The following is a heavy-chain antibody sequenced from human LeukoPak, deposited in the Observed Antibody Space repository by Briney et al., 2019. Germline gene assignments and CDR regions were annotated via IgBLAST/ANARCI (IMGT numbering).Heavy chain of an antibody. V-gene: IGHV4-39*07. J-gene: IGHJ5*02. D-gene: IGHD3-10*01. CDR2: IYHSGST. CDR1: GGSISTSSYY. Sequence: PSETLSLTCTVSGGSISTSSYYWGWIRQPPGKGLEWIGSIYHSGSTYYNPSLKSRVTISVDTSKNQFSLKLSSVTAADTAVYYCARVSNFFSSFYYGSGPPPNRKNWFDPWGQGTLVTVSS. CDR3: ARVSNFFSSFYYGSGPPPNRKNWFDP.